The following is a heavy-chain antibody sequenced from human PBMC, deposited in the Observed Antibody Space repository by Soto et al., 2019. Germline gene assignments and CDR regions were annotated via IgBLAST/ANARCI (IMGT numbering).Heavy chain of an antibody. CDR3: AKETRRIFGVGYGMDV. CDR1: GFTFSSYA. CDR2: ISGSGGST. J-gene: IGHJ6*02. D-gene: IGHD3-3*01. Sequence: GGSLRLSCAASGFTFSSYAMSWVRQAPGKGLEWVSAISGSGGSTYYADSVKGRFTISRDNSKNTLYLQMNSLRAEDTAVYYCAKETRRIFGVGYGMDVWGQGTTVTVSS. V-gene: IGHV3-23*01.